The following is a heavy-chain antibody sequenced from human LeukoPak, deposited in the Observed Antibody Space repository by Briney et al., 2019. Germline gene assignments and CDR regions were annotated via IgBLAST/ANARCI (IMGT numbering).Heavy chain of an antibody. CDR2: ISYDGSNK. J-gene: IGHJ4*02. V-gene: IGHV3-30-3*01. CDR1: GFTFSSYA. D-gene: IGHD5-18*01. CDR3: ARDHGGYSYGVGGLDY. Sequence: GGFLRLSCAASGFTFSSYAMHWVRQAPGKGLEWVAVISYDGSNKYYADSVKGRFTISRDNSKNTLYLQMNSLRAEDTAVYYCARDHGGYSYGVGGLDYWGQGTLVTVSS.